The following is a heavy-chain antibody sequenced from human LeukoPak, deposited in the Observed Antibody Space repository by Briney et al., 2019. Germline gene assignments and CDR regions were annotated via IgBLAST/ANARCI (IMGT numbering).Heavy chain of an antibody. J-gene: IGHJ4*02. CDR3: ARRGCSSTSCHLDY. CDR1: GFTFSSYW. D-gene: IGHD2-2*01. CDR2: IKQDGSEK. Sequence: GGSLRLSCAASGFTFSSYWMSWVRQAPGKGLEWVANIKQDGSEKYYVDSVKGRFTISRDNAKNSLYLQMNSLRAEDTAVYYCARRGCSSTSCHLDYWGQGTLATVSS. V-gene: IGHV3-7*03.